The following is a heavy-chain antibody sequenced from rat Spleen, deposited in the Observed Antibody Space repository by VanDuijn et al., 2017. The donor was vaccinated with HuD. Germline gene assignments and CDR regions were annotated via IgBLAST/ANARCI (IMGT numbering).Heavy chain of an antibody. D-gene: IGHD1-12*02. CDR2: IGSGGST. CDR3: ARFGYYDGSYYLYFDY. V-gene: IGHV2-1*01. J-gene: IGHJ2*01. Sequence: QVQLKESGPGLVQPSQTLSLTCTVSGFSLTSNSVSWVRQPPGKGLEWMGAIGSGGSTDYNSALKSRLSISRDTSKSQVFLKMNSLQTEDTAMFFCARFGYYDGSYYLYFDYWGQGVMVTVSS. CDR1: GFSLTSNS.